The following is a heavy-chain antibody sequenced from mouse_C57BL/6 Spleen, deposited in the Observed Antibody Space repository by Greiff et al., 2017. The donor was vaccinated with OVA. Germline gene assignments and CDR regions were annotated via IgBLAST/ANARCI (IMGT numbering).Heavy chain of an antibody. CDR1: GFTFSDYG. Sequence: DVHLVESGGGLVKPGGSLKLSCAASGFTFSDYGMHWVRQAPEKGLEWVAYISSGSSTIYYADTVKGRFTISRDNAKNTLFLQMTSLRSEDTAMYYCARDSNYVLDYWGQGTTLTVSS. V-gene: IGHV5-17*01. CDR3: ARDSNYVLDY. D-gene: IGHD2-5*01. J-gene: IGHJ2*01. CDR2: ISSGSSTI.